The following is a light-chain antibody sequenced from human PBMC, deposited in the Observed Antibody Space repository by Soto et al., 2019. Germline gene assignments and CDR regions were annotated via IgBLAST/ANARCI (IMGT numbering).Light chain of an antibody. CDR2: DVS. V-gene: IGLV2-14*01. Sequence: QSALTQPASVSGSPGQSITISCTGTSSDVGGYNYVSWYQQHPGKAPKFMIYDVSNRHSGVSNPFSGSKSGNTASLTFTGLQAEDEADYYCCSYTTSNTRQIVFGTGTKLTVL. J-gene: IGLJ1*01. CDR1: SSDVGGYNY. CDR3: CSYTTSNTRQIV.